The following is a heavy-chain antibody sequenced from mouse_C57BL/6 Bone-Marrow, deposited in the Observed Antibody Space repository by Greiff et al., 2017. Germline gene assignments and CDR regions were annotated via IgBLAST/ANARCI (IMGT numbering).Heavy chain of an antibody. CDR3: ARGDLAY. D-gene: IGHD3-3*01. CDR2: IHPNSGST. Sequence: KQRPGQGLEWIGMIHPNSGSTNYNEKFKSKATLTVDKSSSTAYMQLSSLTSEDSAVYYCARGDLAYWGQGTLVTVSA. J-gene: IGHJ3*01. V-gene: IGHV1-64*01.